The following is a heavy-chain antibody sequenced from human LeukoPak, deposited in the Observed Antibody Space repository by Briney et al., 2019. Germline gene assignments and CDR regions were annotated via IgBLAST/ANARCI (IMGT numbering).Heavy chain of an antibody. CDR3: ARDVGEDAFDI. Sequence: GASVKVSCKASGYTFTGYYMHWVRQAPGQGLKWMGRMIPNSGCTNYAQKFQGRVTMTRDTSISTDYMELSRLRSDDTALYYCARDVGEDAFDIWGQGTVVTVSS. CDR2: MIPNSGCT. CDR1: GYTFTGYY. V-gene: IGHV1-2*06. J-gene: IGHJ3*02.